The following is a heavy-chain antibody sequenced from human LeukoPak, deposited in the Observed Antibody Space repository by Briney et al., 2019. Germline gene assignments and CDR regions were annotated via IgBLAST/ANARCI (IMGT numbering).Heavy chain of an antibody. CDR2: ISYDGSNK. J-gene: IGHJ4*02. D-gene: IGHD3-22*01. CDR1: GFTFSSYG. V-gene: IGHV3-30*18. CDR3: AKDAYDSSGYSYLDY. Sequence: ERSLRLSCAASGFTFSSYGMHWVRQAPGKGLEWVAVISYDGSNKYYADSVKGRFTISRDNSKNTLYLQMNSLRAEDTAVYYCAKDAYDSSGYSYLDYWGQGTLVTVSS.